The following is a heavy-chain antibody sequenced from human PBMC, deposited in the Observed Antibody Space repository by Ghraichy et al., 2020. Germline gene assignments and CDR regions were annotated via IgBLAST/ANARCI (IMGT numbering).Heavy chain of an antibody. V-gene: IGHV3-23*01. J-gene: IGHJ4*02. CDR1: GFTFSSYA. CDR3: AKEHNYFDSSGP. CDR2: IGGASGAT. Sequence: GESLNISCATSGFTFSSYAMSWFRQAPGKGPEWVSAIGGASGATFYADSVKGRFTISRDNSKNTLYLQMSSLGAEDTALYYCAKEHNYFDSSGPWGQGTLVTVSS. D-gene: IGHD3-22*01.